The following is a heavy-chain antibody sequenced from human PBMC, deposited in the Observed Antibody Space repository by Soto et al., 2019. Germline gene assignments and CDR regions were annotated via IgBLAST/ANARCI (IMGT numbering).Heavy chain of an antibody. CDR2: ISGSGGST. J-gene: IGHJ4*02. CDR1: GFTFSSYA. Sequence: GGSLSLSCAASGFTFSSYAMSWVRQAPGKGLEWVSAISGSGGSTYYADSVKGRFTISRDNSKNTLYLQMNSLRAEDTAVYYCATSHPPRLWFGELLGYWGQGTLVTVSS. D-gene: IGHD3-10*01. CDR3: ATSHPPRLWFGELLGY. V-gene: IGHV3-23*01.